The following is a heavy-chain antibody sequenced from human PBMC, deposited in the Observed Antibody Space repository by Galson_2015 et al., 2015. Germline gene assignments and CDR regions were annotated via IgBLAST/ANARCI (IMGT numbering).Heavy chain of an antibody. CDR1: GYTFTTSDY. CDR3: ARASDQYFDY. D-gene: IGHD4-11*01. V-gene: IGHV1-46*01. CDR2: INPSDGIA. J-gene: IGHJ4*02. Sequence: SVKVSCKAFGYTFTTSDYMHWVRPAPGQRLEWMGIINPSDGIANHTQNFQGRVTMTRDTSTNTVYIEVSSLRSDDTAVYYAARASDQYFDYWGQGTPVTVSS.